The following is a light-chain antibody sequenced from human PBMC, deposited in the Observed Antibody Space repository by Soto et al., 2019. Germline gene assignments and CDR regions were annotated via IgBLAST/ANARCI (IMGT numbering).Light chain of an antibody. CDR1: SSDIGTYNR. V-gene: IGLV2-18*01. J-gene: IGLJ1*01. CDR3: SLYTPSFFI. CDR2: EVS. Sequence: QSALTQPPSVSGSPGQSVTISCTGTSSDIGTYNRVSWYQQPPGTAPKLMIYEVSNRPSGVPDRFSGSKSGNSASLTISGLQAEDEADYYCSLYTPSFFIFGTGTKVTVL.